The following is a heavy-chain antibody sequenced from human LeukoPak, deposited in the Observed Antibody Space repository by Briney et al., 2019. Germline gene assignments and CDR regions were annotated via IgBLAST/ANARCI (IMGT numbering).Heavy chain of an antibody. CDR1: GFTFSSYW. V-gene: IGHV3-74*01. CDR3: ARDRIQLWTFDP. Sequence: PGGSLRLSCAASGFTFSSYWMHWVRQAPGKGLVWVSRINSDGSSTSCADSVKGRFTISRDNAKNTLYLQMNSLRAEDTAVYYCARDRIQLWTFDPWGQGTLVTVSS. CDR2: INSDGSST. D-gene: IGHD5-18*01. J-gene: IGHJ5*02.